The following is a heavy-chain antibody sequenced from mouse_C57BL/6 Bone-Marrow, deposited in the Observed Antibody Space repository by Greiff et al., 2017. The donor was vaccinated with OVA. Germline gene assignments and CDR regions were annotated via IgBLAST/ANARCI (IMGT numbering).Heavy chain of an antibody. Sequence: EVQLVESGGGLVQPGGSLKLSCAASGFTFSDYGMAWVRQAPRKGPEWVAFISNLAYSIYYADTVTGRFTISRENAKNTLYLEMSSLRSADTAMYYCARQGGITTVVARYFDVWGTGTTVTVSS. J-gene: IGHJ1*03. CDR2: ISNLAYSI. V-gene: IGHV5-15*01. CDR1: GFTFSDYG. D-gene: IGHD1-1*01. CDR3: ARQGGITTVVARYFDV.